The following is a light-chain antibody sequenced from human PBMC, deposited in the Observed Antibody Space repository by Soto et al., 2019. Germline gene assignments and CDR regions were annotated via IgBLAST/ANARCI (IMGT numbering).Light chain of an antibody. CDR1: QLGLYNAKNKNF. CDR2: WAS. J-gene: IGKJ5*01. V-gene: IGKV4-1*01. Sequence: DIVMTQSPDSLSVSLGERATIHCNSRQLGLYNAKNKNFLTWYQQKPGQPPKLLIYWASTRESGVPDRFTGSGSGTDFTLTINSLQAEDVAVYYCQQHYINPITFGQGTRLEIK. CDR3: QQHYINPIT.